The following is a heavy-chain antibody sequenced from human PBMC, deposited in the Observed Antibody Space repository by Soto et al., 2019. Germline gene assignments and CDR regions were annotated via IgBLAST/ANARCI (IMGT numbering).Heavy chain of an antibody. Sequence: SETLSLTCTVSGGSISSGSYYWGWIRQPPGKGLEWIGSMSSSGSTYYKPSLKSRVTISVDTSNNHFSVRLSSVTAADTAVYYCARFSSRDYGGGYMDVWGKGTTVTVSS. CDR3: ARFSSRDYGGGYMDV. CDR1: GGSISSGSYY. D-gene: IGHD4-17*01. J-gene: IGHJ6*03. V-gene: IGHV4-39*01. CDR2: MSSSGST.